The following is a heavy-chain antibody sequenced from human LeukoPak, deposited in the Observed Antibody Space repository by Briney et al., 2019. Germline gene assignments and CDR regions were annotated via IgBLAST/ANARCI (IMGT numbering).Heavy chain of an antibody. CDR3: ARSEQWLVHGDYAY. V-gene: IGHV3-30*04. D-gene: IGHD6-19*01. Sequence: PGGSLRLSCAASGFTFSSYVLNWVRQAPGKGLQWVAVISYDGSSKYYADSVKGRFTISRDNSKNTLYLQMNSLRTEDTAVYYCARSEQWLVHGDYAYWGQGTLVTVSS. J-gene: IGHJ4*02. CDR1: GFTFSSYV. CDR2: ISYDGSSK.